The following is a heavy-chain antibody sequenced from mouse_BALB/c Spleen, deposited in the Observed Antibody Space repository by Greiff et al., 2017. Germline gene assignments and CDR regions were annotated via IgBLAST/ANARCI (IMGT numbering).Heavy chain of an antibody. CDR3: AIYYDYGFAY. V-gene: IGHV5-4*02. CDR1: GFTFSDYY. Sequence: EVMLVESGGGLVKPGGSLKLSCAASGFTFSDYYMYWVRQTPEKRLEWVATISDGGSYTYYPDSVKGRFTISRDNAKNNLYLQMSSLKSEDTAMYYCAIYYDYGFAYWGQGTLVTVSA. D-gene: IGHD2-4*01. CDR2: ISDGGSYT. J-gene: IGHJ3*01.